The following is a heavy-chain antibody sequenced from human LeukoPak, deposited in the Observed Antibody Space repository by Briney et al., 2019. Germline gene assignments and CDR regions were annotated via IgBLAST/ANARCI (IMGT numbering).Heavy chain of an antibody. V-gene: IGHV1-2*02. CDR3: ARFIYRLAYFDY. Sequence: ASVKVSCKASGYTFTAYYMHWVRQAPGQGLEWMGWINPNSGGTNYAQKFQGRVTMTRDTSISAAYMELSRLRSDDTAVYYCARFIYRLAYFDYWGQGTLVTVSS. CDR1: GYTFTAYY. CDR2: INPNSGGT. J-gene: IGHJ4*02. D-gene: IGHD3-9*01.